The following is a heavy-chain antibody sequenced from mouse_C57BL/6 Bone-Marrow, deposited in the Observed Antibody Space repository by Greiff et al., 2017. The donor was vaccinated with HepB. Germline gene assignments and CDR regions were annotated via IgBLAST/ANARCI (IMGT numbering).Heavy chain of an antibody. V-gene: IGHV1-82*01. CDR1: GYAFSSSW. CDR2: IYPGDGDT. CDR3: AKNPYYGSSGVYFDY. D-gene: IGHD1-1*01. J-gene: IGHJ2*01. Sequence: VQLQQSGPELVKPGASVKISCKASGYAFSSSWMNWVKQRPGKGLEWIGRIYPGDGDTNYNGKFKGKATLTADKSSSTAYMQLSSLTSEDSAVYFCAKNPYYGSSGVYFDYWGQGTTLTVSS.